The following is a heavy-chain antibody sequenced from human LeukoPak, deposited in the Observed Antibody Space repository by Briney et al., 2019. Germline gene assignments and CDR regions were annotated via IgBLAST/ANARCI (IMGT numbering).Heavy chain of an antibody. CDR3: ARGEYDSSGYYYRAQDY. J-gene: IGHJ4*02. V-gene: IGHV1-2*02. D-gene: IGHD3-22*01. Sequence: ASVKVSCKASGYTFTGYYMHWVRKAPGQGLEWMGWINPNSGGTNYAQKFQGRVTMTRDTSISTAYMELSRLRSDDTAVYYCARGEYDSSGYYYRAQDYWGQGTLVTVSS. CDR2: INPNSGGT. CDR1: GYTFTGYY.